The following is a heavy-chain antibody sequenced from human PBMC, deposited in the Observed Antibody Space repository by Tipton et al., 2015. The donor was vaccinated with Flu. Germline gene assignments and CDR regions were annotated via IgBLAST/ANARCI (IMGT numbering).Heavy chain of an antibody. CDR3: ARRKAAKAAFDI. CDR2: INHSGST. V-gene: IGHV4-34*01. D-gene: IGHD2-15*01. CDR1: GGSFSGYY. Sequence: TLSLTCAVYGGSFSGYYWSWIRQPPGKGLEWIGEINHSGSTNYNPSLKSRVTLSVDTSKNQFSLKLSSVTAADTAVYYCARRKAAKAAFDIWGQGTMVTVSS. J-gene: IGHJ3*02.